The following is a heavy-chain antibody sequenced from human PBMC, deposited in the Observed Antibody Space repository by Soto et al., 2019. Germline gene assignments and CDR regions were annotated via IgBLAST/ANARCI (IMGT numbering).Heavy chain of an antibody. Sequence: GGSLRLSCAASGFTFDDYAMHWVRQAPGKGLEWVSGISWNSGSIGYADSVKGRFTISRDNAKNSLYLQMNSLRAEDTALYYCAKSGGSSWYVSYFDYWGQGTLVTVSS. CDR2: ISWNSGSI. J-gene: IGHJ4*02. V-gene: IGHV3-9*01. D-gene: IGHD6-13*01. CDR1: GFTFDDYA. CDR3: AKSGGSSWYVSYFDY.